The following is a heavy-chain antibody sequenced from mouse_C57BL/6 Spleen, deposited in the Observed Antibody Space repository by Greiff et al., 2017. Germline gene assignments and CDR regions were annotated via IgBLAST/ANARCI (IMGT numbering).Heavy chain of an antibody. CDR2: ISNGGGST. Sequence: EVKLVESGGGLVQPGGSLKLSCAASGFTFSDYYMYWVRQTPEKRLEWVAYISNGGGSTYYPDTVKGRFTISRDNAKNTLYLQMSRLKSEDTAMYYCARQSNSAYYFDYWGQGTTLTVSS. CDR3: ARQSNSAYYFDY. D-gene: IGHD2-5*01. V-gene: IGHV5-12*01. CDR1: GFTFSDYY. J-gene: IGHJ2*01.